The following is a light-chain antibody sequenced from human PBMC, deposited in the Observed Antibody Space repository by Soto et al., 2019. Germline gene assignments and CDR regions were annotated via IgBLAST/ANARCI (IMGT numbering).Light chain of an antibody. J-gene: IGLJ3*02. V-gene: IGLV1-51*02. CDR2: ENN. CDR1: SSNIGSDF. CDR3: SAWDTSLSGGV. Sequence: QSVLTQPPSVSAAPGQKVTISCSGSSSNIGSDFVFWYQQLPGTAPQLLIYENNNRPSGSPDRFSGSKSATSATLGITGLQTGDEADYYCSAWDTSLSGGVFGGGTKLTVL.